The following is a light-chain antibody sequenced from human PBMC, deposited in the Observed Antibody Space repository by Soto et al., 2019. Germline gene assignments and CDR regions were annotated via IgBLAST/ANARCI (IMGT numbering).Light chain of an antibody. J-gene: IGLJ3*02. Sequence: SALTQPPSASGTPGQRVTISCSVSSSNIGSNTVNWYQQLPGTAPTLLIYYDNQRPSGVPDRFSGSKSGTSASLAISGLRSEDETHYYCAAWDDSLYGWVFGGGTKVTVL. CDR3: AAWDDSLYGWV. V-gene: IGLV1-44*01. CDR1: SSNIGSNT. CDR2: YDN.